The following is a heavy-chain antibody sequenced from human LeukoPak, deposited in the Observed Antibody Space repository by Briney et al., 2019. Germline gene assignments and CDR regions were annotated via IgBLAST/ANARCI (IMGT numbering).Heavy chain of an antibody. Sequence: GGSLRLSCAVSGLSFSNYWMHWVRQAPGKGRVWVARTNLHGTAVDYAGSVKGRFTISRDNAKNTLFLQMNSLRAEDTAVYYCASAYTYVRLGDHWGQGTLVTVSS. V-gene: IGHV3-74*01. CDR1: GLSFSNYW. D-gene: IGHD3-16*01. CDR2: TNLHGTAV. CDR3: ASAYTYVRLGDH. J-gene: IGHJ4*02.